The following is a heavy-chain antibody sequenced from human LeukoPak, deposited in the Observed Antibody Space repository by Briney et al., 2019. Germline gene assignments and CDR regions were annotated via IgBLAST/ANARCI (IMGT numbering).Heavy chain of an antibody. CDR3: ARTGDFWSGYYFDY. Sequence: SETLSLTCTVSGGSISSGSYYWSWIRQPAGKGLEWIGRIYTSGSTNYNPSLKSRVTISVDTSKNQFSLKLSSVTAADTAVYYCARTGDFWSGYYFDYWGQGTLVTVSS. J-gene: IGHJ4*02. CDR1: GGSISSGSYY. V-gene: IGHV4-61*02. CDR2: IYTSGST. D-gene: IGHD3-3*01.